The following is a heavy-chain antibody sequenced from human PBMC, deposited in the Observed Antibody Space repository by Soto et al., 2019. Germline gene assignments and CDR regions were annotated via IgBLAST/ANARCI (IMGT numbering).Heavy chain of an antibody. Sequence: GESLKISCKGSGYSFTSYWIGWVRQMPGEGLEWMGLIYPYDSDTRYSPSFRGQVTISADKSISTAYLQWSSLKASDTAMYYCARHPPYSGSTSCYYFDYCGQGPLVTVSS. V-gene: IGHV5-51*01. CDR3: ARHPPYSGSTSCYYFDY. D-gene: IGHD2-2*01. CDR2: IYPYDSDT. CDR1: GYSFTSYW. J-gene: IGHJ4*02.